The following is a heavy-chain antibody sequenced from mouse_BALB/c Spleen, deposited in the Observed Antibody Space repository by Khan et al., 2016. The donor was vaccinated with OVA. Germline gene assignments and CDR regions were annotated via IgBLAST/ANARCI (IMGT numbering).Heavy chain of an antibody. J-gene: IGHJ1*01. Sequence: EVQLQQSGAELVKPGASVKLSCTASGVTIRDTYFHWVKQRPEQGLEWIGRIAPATGNTQYDPKFQGKATLTSDTSSNTSYLQLNSLTSEDTAVFYCGGTADEPGDFEVWGAGTMVTVS. CDR1: GVTIRDTY. V-gene: IGHV14-3*02. CDR2: IAPATGNT. CDR3: GGTADEPGDFEV. D-gene: IGHD1-1*01.